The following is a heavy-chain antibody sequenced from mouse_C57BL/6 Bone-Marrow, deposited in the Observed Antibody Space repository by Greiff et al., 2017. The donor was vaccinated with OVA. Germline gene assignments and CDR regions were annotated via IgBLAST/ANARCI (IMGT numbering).Heavy chain of an antibody. V-gene: IGHV1-81*01. CDR1: GYTFTSYG. CDR3: ARSGDGYSYYAMDY. CDR2: IYPRSGNT. D-gene: IGHD2-3*01. Sequence: VQLQQSGAELARPGASVKLSCKASGYTFTSYGISWVKQRTGQGLEWIGEIYPRSGNTYYNEKFKGKATLTADKSSSTAYMELRSLTSEDSAVYFCARSGDGYSYYAMDYWGQGTSVTVSS. J-gene: IGHJ4*01.